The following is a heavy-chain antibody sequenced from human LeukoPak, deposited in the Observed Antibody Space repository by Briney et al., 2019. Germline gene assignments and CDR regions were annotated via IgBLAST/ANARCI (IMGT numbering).Heavy chain of an antibody. CDR3: AKPVVVVAAPIDY. CDR1: GFTFSSYA. V-gene: IGHV3-23*01. D-gene: IGHD2-15*01. CDR2: ISGSGGST. J-gene: IGHJ4*02. Sequence: AGGSLRLSCAASGFTFSSYAMSWVRQAPGKGLEWVSAISGSGGSTYYADSVKGRFTISRDNSKNTLYLQMDSLRADDTAVYYCAKPVVVVAAPIDYWGQGTLVTVSS.